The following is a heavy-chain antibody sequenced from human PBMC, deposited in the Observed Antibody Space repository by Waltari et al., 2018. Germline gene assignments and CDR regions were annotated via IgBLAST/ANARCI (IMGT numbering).Heavy chain of an antibody. CDR1: GGSISSGGYY. CDR3: ARDSGRITMVRGLNWFDP. D-gene: IGHD3-10*01. CDR2: IYYSGRT. V-gene: IGHV4-31*03. Sequence: QVQLQESGPGLVKPSQTLSLTCTVSGGSISSGGYYWSWIRQHPGKGLEWIGYIYYSGRTYSHPSVKVRVSISVDTSKNQLSLKLSSVTAADTAVSYCARDSGRITMVRGLNWFDPWGQGTLVTVSS. J-gene: IGHJ5*02.